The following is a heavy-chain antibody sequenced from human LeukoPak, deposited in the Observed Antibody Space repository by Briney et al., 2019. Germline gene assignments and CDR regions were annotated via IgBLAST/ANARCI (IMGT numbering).Heavy chain of an antibody. CDR1: GFSFSTYG. D-gene: IGHD3-16*01. Sequence: GGSLRLSCAASGFSFSTYGMHWVRQAPGKGLEWVALIWTAGTNTYYADSVKGRVTISRDNSKNTLYLQMNSLRAEDTAVYYCAGDTPPGGDYYFDYWGQGTLVIVSS. J-gene: IGHJ4*02. V-gene: IGHV3-33*01. CDR2: IWTAGTNT. CDR3: AGDTPPGGDYYFDY.